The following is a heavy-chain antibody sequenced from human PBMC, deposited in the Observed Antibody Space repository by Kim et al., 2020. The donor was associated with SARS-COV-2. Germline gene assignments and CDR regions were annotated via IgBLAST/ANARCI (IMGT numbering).Heavy chain of an antibody. CDR3: AREIYCTNGVCYNYFDY. CDR2: IYYSGST. V-gene: IGHV4-59*13. D-gene: IGHD2-8*01. CDR1: GGSISSYY. Sequence: SETLSLTCTVSGGSISSYYWSWIRQPPGKGLEWIGYIYYSGSTNYNPSLKSRVTISVDTSKNQFSLKLSSVTAADTAVYYCAREIYCTNGVCYNYFDYWGQGTLVTVSS. J-gene: IGHJ4*02.